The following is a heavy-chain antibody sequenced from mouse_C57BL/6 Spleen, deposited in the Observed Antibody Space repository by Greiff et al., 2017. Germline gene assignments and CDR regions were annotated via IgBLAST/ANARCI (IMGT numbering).Heavy chain of an antibody. D-gene: IGHD2-3*01. CDR2: IYPGDGDT. CDR3: ARSGLYDGYYEAMDY. Sequence: VQLQQSGPELVKPGASVKISCKASGYAFSSSWMNWVKQRPGKGLEWIGRIYPGDGDTNYNGKFKGKATLTADKSSSTAYMQLSSLTSEDSAVYFCARSGLYDGYYEAMDYWGQGTSVTVSS. J-gene: IGHJ4*01. V-gene: IGHV1-82*01. CDR1: GYAFSSSW.